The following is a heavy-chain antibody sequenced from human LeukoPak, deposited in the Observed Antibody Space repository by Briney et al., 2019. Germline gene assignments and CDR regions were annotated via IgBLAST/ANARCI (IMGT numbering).Heavy chain of an antibody. Sequence: SETLSLTCAVYGGSFSGYYWSWIRQPPGKGLEWIGEINHSGSTNYNPSLKSRVTISVDTSKNQFSLKLSSVTAADTAVYYCARVHDYVRGSYRSGFDYWGQGTLVTVSS. J-gene: IGHJ4*02. CDR2: INHSGST. CDR1: GGSFSGYY. D-gene: IGHD3-16*02. CDR3: ARVHDYVRGSYRSGFDY. V-gene: IGHV4-34*01.